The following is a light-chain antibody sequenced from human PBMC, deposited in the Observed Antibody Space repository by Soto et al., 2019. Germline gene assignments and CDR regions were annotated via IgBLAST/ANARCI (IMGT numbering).Light chain of an antibody. Sequence: IVLTQSPGTLSLSPGERATLSCRASQIVSSSYLAWYQQKPGQAPRLLIYLTSSRATGIPDRFSGSGSGTDFTLTISSLQSEDFAVYYCQQYNNWPPFTFGGGTKVDIK. J-gene: IGKJ4*01. V-gene: IGKV3-20*01. CDR1: QIVSSSY. CDR3: QQYNNWPPFT. CDR2: LTS.